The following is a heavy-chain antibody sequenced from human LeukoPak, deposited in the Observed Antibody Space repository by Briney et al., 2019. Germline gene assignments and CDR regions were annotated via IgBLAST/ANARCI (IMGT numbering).Heavy chain of an antibody. Sequence: PSETLSLTCTVSGGSISSYYWSWIRQPAGKGLEWIGRIYTSGSTNYNPSLKSRVTMSVDTSKNQFSLKLSSVTAADTAVYYCARLRYNGSYPYWYFDLWGRGTLVTVSS. D-gene: IGHD1-26*01. J-gene: IGHJ2*01. V-gene: IGHV4-4*07. CDR2: IYTSGST. CDR3: ARLRYNGSYPYWYFDL. CDR1: GGSISSYY.